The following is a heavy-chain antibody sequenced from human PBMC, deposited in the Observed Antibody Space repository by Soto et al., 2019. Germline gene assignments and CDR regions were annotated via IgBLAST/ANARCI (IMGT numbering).Heavy chain of an antibody. CDR1: GYTFTSYD. V-gene: IGHV1-8*01. Sequence: QVQLVQSGAEVKKPGASVKVSCKASGYTFTSYDISWVRQATGQGLEWMGWMNPNSGNTVYAQKFQGRVTMTRNTSISTAYMELSSLRSADTAVYYCARDKLVGATGNWGQGTLVTVSS. D-gene: IGHD1-1*01. CDR3: ARDKLVGATGN. J-gene: IGHJ4*02. CDR2: MNPNSGNT.